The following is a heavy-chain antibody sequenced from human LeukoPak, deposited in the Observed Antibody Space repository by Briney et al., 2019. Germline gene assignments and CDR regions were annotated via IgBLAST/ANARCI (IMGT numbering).Heavy chain of an antibody. Sequence: SETLSLTCTVSGGSISSYYWSWIRQPAGKGLEWIGRIYTSGSTNYNPSLKSRVTMSVDTSKNQFSLKLSSVTAADTAVYYCARDHPHYYRSGSYYPYYYYYMDVWGKGTTVTVSS. D-gene: IGHD3-10*01. J-gene: IGHJ6*03. CDR3: ARDHPHYYRSGSYYPYYYYYMDV. CDR2: IYTSGST. V-gene: IGHV4-4*07. CDR1: GGSISSYY.